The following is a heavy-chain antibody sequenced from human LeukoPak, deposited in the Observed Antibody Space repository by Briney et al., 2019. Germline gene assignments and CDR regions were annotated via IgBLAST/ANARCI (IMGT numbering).Heavy chain of an antibody. J-gene: IGHJ6*02. D-gene: IGHD2-8*01. CDR1: GFSLEDYG. V-gene: IGHV3-9*01. CDR2: INDNGDKT. Sequence: PGGSLRLSCEVSGFSLEDYGMHWVRQPPAKGREWVSSINDNGDKTDYADSVKGRFPVSRDNAKKSLYLQMTSLRPEDTALYYCAKPLRATNTYLFYGLDVWGPGTTVTVSS. CDR3: AKPLRATNTYLFYGLDV.